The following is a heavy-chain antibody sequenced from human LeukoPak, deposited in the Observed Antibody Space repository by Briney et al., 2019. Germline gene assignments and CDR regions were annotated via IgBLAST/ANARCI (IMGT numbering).Heavy chain of an antibody. Sequence: ASVKVSCKASGYTFTGYYMHWVRQAPGQGLEWMGWINPNSGGTNYAQKFQGRVTMTRDTSISTAYMELSRLRSDDTAVYYCARDRDGYSVTHGTNFDYWGQGTLVTVSS. J-gene: IGHJ4*02. CDR1: GYTFTGYY. D-gene: IGHD5/OR15-5a*01. CDR3: ARDRDGYSVTHGTNFDY. V-gene: IGHV1-2*02. CDR2: INPNSGGT.